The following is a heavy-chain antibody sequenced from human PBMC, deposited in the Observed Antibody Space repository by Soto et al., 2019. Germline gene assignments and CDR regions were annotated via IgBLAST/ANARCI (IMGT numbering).Heavy chain of an antibody. V-gene: IGHV4-34*01. Sequence: SETLSLTCAVYGGCFSSYHWSWIRQTPGKGLEWIGEMNHLTTTNYNPSLKSRVSISLDTPKNQFSLQLNSVTAADTAVYYCARGYDTAVAPKFWGQGILVTVSS. J-gene: IGHJ4*02. CDR3: ARGYDTAVAPKF. D-gene: IGHD5-18*01. CDR1: GGCFSSYH. CDR2: MNHLTTT.